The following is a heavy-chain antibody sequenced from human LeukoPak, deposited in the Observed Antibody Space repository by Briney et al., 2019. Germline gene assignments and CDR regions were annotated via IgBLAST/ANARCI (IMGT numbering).Heavy chain of an antibody. Sequence: ASVTVSCKASGYTFTSYDINWVRQATGQGLERMGWMNPNSGNTGYAQKFQGRVTMTRNTSISTAYMELSSLRSEDTAVYYCARGGRYYYDSSGYHAAFDIWGQGTMVTVSS. J-gene: IGHJ3*02. CDR2: MNPNSGNT. D-gene: IGHD3-22*01. CDR3: ARGGRYYYDSSGYHAAFDI. CDR1: GYTFTSYD. V-gene: IGHV1-8*01.